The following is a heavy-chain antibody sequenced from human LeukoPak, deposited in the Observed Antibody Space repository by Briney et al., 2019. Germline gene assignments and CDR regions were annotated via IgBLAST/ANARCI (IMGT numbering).Heavy chain of an antibody. Sequence: PSETLSLTCTVSGGSISSYYWSWIRQPPGKGLEWIAYIDYSASTNYNPSLKSRVTISVDTSKNQFSLKLSSVTAADTAVYYCARGPGNYYGSGSDYIDYWGQGTLVTVSS. D-gene: IGHD3-10*01. CDR3: ARGPGNYYGSGSDYIDY. CDR2: IDYSAST. V-gene: IGHV4-59*12. CDR1: GGSISSYY. J-gene: IGHJ4*02.